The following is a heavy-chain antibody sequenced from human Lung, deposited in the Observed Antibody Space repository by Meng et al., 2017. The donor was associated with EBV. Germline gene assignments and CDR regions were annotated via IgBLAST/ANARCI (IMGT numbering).Heavy chain of an antibody. V-gene: IGHV1-18*01. CDR1: GYTFGSYG. J-gene: IGHJ4*02. Sequence: QVHLLQSGPEVKKPGASLRVSCTASGYTFGSYGICWVRQAPGQGLEWMGWFVNYVDTYPAPKFQGRVTMTTDTHTNTAFMELRSLTSDDTAVYYCASGTPGRSYCDYWGQGTLVTVSS. CDR2: FVNYVDT. CDR3: ASGTPGRSYCDY. D-gene: IGHD2-15*01.